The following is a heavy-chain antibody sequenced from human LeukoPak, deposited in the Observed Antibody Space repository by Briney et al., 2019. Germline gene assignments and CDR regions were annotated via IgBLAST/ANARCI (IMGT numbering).Heavy chain of an antibody. CDR2: ISSSGSTI. Sequence: KPGGSLRLSCAASGFTFCDYYMSWIRQAPGKGLEGVSYISSSGSTIYYADSVKGRFTISRDNAKNSLYLQMNSLRAEDTAVYYCARDQYCSGGSCYVDVWGKGTTVTVSS. J-gene: IGHJ6*03. D-gene: IGHD2-15*01. CDR3: ARDQYCSGGSCYVDV. V-gene: IGHV3-11*04. CDR1: GFTFCDYY.